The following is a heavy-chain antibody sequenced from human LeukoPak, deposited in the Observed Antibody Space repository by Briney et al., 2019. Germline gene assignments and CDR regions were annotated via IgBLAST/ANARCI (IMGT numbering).Heavy chain of an antibody. CDR1: GGSFSGYY. D-gene: IGHD7-27*01. CDR2: INHSGST. J-gene: IGHJ4*02. Sequence: SETLSLTCAVYGGSFSGYYWSWIRQPPGKGLEWIGEINHSGSTNYNLSLKSRVTISVDTSKNQFSLKLSSVTAADTAVYYCARGATGYYFDYWGQGTLVTVSS. V-gene: IGHV4-34*01. CDR3: ARGATGYYFDY.